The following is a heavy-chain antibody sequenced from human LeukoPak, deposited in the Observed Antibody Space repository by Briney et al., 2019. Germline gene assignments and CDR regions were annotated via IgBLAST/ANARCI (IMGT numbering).Heavy chain of an antibody. CDR3: ARVFGRGVVVNPYFDY. J-gene: IGHJ4*02. V-gene: IGHV3-30*03. Sequence: GRSLRLSCAASGFTFSSYGMHWVRQAPGEGLEWVAVISYDGSNKYYADSVKGRFTISRDNSKNTLYLQMNSLRAEDTAVYYCARVFGRGVVVNPYFDYWGQGTLVTVSS. CDR1: GFTFSSYG. D-gene: IGHD2-21*01. CDR2: ISYDGSNK.